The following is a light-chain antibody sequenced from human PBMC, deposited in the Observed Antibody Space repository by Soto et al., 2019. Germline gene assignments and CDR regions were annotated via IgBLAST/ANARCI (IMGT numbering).Light chain of an antibody. CDR1: SSNIGNQY. V-gene: IGLV1-51*01. J-gene: IGLJ2*01. CDR2: DND. Sequence: QSVLTQPPSVSAAPGQKVTISCSGSSSNIGNQYVSWYQQLPGTAPKLLIYDNDKRPSGIPDRFSGSKSGTSATLGITGVQTWDEADYYCGTWDSSLSARIFGGGTKLTVL. CDR3: GTWDSSLSARI.